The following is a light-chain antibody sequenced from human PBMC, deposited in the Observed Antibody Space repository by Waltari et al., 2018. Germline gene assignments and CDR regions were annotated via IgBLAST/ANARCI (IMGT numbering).Light chain of an antibody. CDR2: WSS. V-gene: IGKV4-1*01. CDR3: LQYYNTPQT. CDR1: QSVLYSSNNKNY. J-gene: IGKJ1*01. Sequence: DIVMTQSPDSLAVSLGESATINCMSSQSVLYSSNNKNYLAWFQQRTGQHPKLLIYWSSTREFGVPDRFSASGSGTDFTLTISSLQAEDVAVYYCLQYYNTPQTFGQGTRVEIK.